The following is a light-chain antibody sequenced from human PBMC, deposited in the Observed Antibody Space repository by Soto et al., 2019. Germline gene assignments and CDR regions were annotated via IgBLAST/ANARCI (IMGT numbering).Light chain of an antibody. CDR3: QQYNNWPRT. CDR1: QSVSSN. J-gene: IGKJ1*01. V-gene: IGKV3-15*01. CDR2: GAS. Sequence: EIAMTQSPATLSVSPGERATISCLASQSVSSNLAWYQQKPGQAPRLLIYGASTRATGIPARFSGSGSGTEFTLTISSLQSEDFAVYYCQQYNNWPRTFGQGTKVDI.